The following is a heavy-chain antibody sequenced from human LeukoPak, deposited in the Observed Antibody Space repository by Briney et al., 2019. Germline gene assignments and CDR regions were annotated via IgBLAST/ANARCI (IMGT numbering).Heavy chain of an antibody. Sequence: SETLSLTCTVSGGSISGSSYYWGWIRQPAGKGLEWIGRIYTSGSTNYNPSLKSRVTMSVDTSKNQFSLKLSSVTAADTAVYYCARASGDYSIDYWGQGTLVTVSS. CDR2: IYTSGST. CDR1: GGSISGSSYY. V-gene: IGHV4-61*02. CDR3: ARASGDYSIDY. J-gene: IGHJ4*02. D-gene: IGHD4-11*01.